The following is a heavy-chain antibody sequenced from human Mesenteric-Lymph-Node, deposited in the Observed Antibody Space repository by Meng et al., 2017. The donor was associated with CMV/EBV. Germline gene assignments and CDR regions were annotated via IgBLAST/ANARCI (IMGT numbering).Heavy chain of an antibody. D-gene: IGHD1-26*01. V-gene: IGHV4-34*01. CDR2: VNQSGST. Sequence: NGEYCGDKYWVWLRQTRGKGLEWIGEVNQSGSTNYNPSLKSRVTLSMDTSKNRFSMSRNSVTAADAAVYYCARTPRWELLGAFYFDLWGQGTLVTVSS. J-gene: IGHJ4*02. CDR3: ARTPRWELLGAFYFDL. CDR1: GEYCGDKY.